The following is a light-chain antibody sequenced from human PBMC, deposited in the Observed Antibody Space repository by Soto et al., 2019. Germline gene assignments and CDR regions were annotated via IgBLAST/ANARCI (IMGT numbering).Light chain of an antibody. CDR3: QQYGSSLTWT. Sequence: EIVLTQSPGTLSLSPGERATLSCRASQSVSSSYLAWYQQKPGQAPRLLIYGASSRATGIPDRFSGRGSGTVFTLTISRLEPEDFAVYYCQQYGSSLTWTFGQGTKV. V-gene: IGKV3-20*01. J-gene: IGKJ1*01. CDR2: GAS. CDR1: QSVSSSY.